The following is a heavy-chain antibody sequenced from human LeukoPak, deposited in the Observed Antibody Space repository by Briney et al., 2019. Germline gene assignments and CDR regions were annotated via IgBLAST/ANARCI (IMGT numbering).Heavy chain of an antibody. Sequence: KPSETLSLTCTVSGSMYNYYWSWIRQPPGKGLEWIGYIHYNGITNYSPSLKSRVTMSLDTSKNQVSLKLNSVSAADTAVYYCARTEADYYDSSGYPEYFQHWGQGTLVTVSS. CDR3: ARTEADYYDSSGYPEYFQH. D-gene: IGHD3-22*01. J-gene: IGHJ1*01. CDR2: IHYNGIT. V-gene: IGHV4-59*08. CDR1: GSMYNYY.